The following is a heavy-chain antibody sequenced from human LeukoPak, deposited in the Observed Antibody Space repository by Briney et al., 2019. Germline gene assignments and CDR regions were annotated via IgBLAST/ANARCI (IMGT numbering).Heavy chain of an antibody. CDR1: GFTFSNYV. Sequence: GGSLRLSCAASGFTFSNYVMRWVRRAPGKGLEAVSGIGGGTYDADSVKRRFINTRDNSKNTLYLQMNSLRTEDTAVYYCANLPHSSASHYWSQGNLVTVSS. J-gene: IGHJ4*02. CDR3: ANLPHSSASHY. CDR2: IGGGT. D-gene: IGHD3-22*01. V-gene: IGHV3-23*01.